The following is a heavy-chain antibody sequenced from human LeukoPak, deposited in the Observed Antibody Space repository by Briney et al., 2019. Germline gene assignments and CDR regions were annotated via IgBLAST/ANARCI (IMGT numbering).Heavy chain of an antibody. D-gene: IGHD5-18*01. J-gene: IGHJ4*02. Sequence: ASETLSLTCAVYGGSFSGYYWSWIRQPPGKGLEWIGEINNSGSTNYDPSLKSRVTISVDTSKNQFSLKLSSVTAADTAVYYCARVGIQLWRDFDYWGQGTLVTVSS. CDR2: INNSGST. V-gene: IGHV4-34*01. CDR3: ARVGIQLWRDFDY. CDR1: GGSFSGYY.